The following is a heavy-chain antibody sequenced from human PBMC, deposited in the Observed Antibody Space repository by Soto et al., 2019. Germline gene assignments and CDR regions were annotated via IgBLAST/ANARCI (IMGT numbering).Heavy chain of an antibody. V-gene: IGHV3-33*01. D-gene: IGHD3-10*01. CDR1: GFTFSSYG. CDR2: IWYDGSNK. Sequence: GGSLRLSCAASGFTFSSYGMHWVRQAPGKGLEWVAVIWYDGSNKYYADSVKGRFTISRDNSKNTLYLQMNSLRAEDTAVYYCARAGHPMVRGVIPKGGVAYWGQGTLVTVS. J-gene: IGHJ4*02. CDR3: ARAGHPMVRGVIPKGGVAY.